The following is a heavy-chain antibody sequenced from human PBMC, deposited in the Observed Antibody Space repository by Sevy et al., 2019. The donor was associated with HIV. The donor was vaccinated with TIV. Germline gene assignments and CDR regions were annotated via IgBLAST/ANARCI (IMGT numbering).Heavy chain of an antibody. CDR3: ARLSSYSSGWFWFDP. V-gene: IGHV4-39*01. D-gene: IGHD6-19*01. J-gene: IGHJ5*02. Sequence: SETLSLTCTVSGGSISSSNYYWGWIRQPPGKRLDWIGTIYYSGSTYYNPSLKSRVTISVDTSKNQFSLKLSSVTAADTAVFYCARLSSYSSGWFWFDPWGHGTLVTVSS. CDR2: IYYSGST. CDR1: GGSISSSNYY.